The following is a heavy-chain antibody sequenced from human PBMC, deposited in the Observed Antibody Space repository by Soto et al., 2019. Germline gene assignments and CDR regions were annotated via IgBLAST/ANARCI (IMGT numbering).Heavy chain of an antibody. CDR1: GFTFSSYS. Sequence: GGSLRLSCAASGFTFSSYSMNWVRQAPGKGLEWVSYISSSSSTIYYADSVKGRFTISRDNAKNSLYLQMNSLRAEDTAVYYCARDAVGYCSSTSCLYYYYYYYMDVWGKGTTVTVFS. CDR3: ARDAVGYCSSTSCLYYYYYYYMDV. V-gene: IGHV3-48*01. D-gene: IGHD2-2*03. J-gene: IGHJ6*03. CDR2: ISSSSSTI.